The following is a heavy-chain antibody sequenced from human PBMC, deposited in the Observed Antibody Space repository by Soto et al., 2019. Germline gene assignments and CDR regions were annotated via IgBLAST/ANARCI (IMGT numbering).Heavy chain of an antibody. CDR3: ARGNHRWLQLWYFDL. CDR2: IIPIFGTV. CDR1: GGTFSNYP. J-gene: IGHJ2*01. Sequence: QVQLVQSGAEVKKPGSSVKVSCKASGGTFSNYPISWVRQAPGHGLEWMGGIIPIFGTVNYAQKFQGRVTITAEESTSPAYMELSSLRSEDTAVYYCARGNHRWLQLWYFDLWGRGTLVTVSS. D-gene: IGHD5-12*01. V-gene: IGHV1-69*12.